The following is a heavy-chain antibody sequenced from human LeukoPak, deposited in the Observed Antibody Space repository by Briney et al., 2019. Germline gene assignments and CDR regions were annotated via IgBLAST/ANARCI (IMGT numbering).Heavy chain of an antibody. D-gene: IGHD1-26*01. CDR1: GFTFSSYA. CDR3: ARVGVGANTNYYYYMDV. CDR2: ISYDGSNK. V-gene: IGHV3-30*04. J-gene: IGHJ6*03. Sequence: GGSLRLSCAASGFTFSSYAMRWVRQAPGKGLEWVAVISYDGSNKYYADSVKGRFTISRDNSKNTLSLQMNSLRAEDTAVYYCARVGVGANTNYYYYMDVWGKGATVTVSS.